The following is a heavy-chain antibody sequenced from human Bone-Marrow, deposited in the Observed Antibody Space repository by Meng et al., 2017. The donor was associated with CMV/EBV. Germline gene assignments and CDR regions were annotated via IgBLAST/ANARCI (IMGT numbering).Heavy chain of an antibody. J-gene: IGHJ5*02. CDR2: IIPIFGTA. CDR1: GGTFSSYA. CDR3: ARELQDWFDP. V-gene: IGHV1-69*05. D-gene: IGHD4-11*01. Sequence: VKVSCKASGGTFSSYAISWVRQAPGQGLEWMGGIIPIFGTANYAQKFQGRVTITTDESTSTAYMELSSLRSEDTAVDYCARELQDWFDPWGQGTLVTVSS.